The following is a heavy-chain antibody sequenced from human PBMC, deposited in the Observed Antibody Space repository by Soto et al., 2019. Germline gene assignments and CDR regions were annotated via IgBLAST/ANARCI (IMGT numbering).Heavy chain of an antibody. D-gene: IGHD3-10*01. CDR2: ISYDGSNK. Sequence: GGSLRLSCAASGFTFSSYAMHWVRQAPGKGLEWVAVISYDGSNKYYADSVKGRFTISRDNSKNTLYLQMNSLRAEDTAVYYCARDSPTTMVRGVIMGYFDYWGQGTLVTVSS. V-gene: IGHV3-30-3*01. CDR1: GFTFSSYA. J-gene: IGHJ4*02. CDR3: ARDSPTTMVRGVIMGYFDY.